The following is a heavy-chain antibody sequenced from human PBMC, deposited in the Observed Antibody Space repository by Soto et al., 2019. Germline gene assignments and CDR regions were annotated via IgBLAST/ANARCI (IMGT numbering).Heavy chain of an antibody. V-gene: IGHV3-11*06. CDR1: GFTFSDYF. CDR3: VRDSARIVVVPRVDGDNWFDP. CDR2: ISGSSDNI. J-gene: IGHJ5*02. D-gene: IGHD2-2*01. Sequence: GGSLRLSCAASGFTFSDYFMSWIRQAQGKGLEWVSFISGSSDNIKYADSVKGRFTISRDNAKNSPYLQMNSLRAEDTAVYYCVRDSARIVVVPRVDGDNWFDPWGQGTLVTVSS.